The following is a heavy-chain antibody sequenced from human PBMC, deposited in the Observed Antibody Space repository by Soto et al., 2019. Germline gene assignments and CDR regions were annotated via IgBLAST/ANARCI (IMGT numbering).Heavy chain of an antibody. J-gene: IGHJ3*02. Sequence: QLQLQESGPGLVKPSETLSLTCTVSGGSISSSSYYWGWIRQPPGKGLEWIGSIYYSGSTYYNPSLKSRVTISVDTSKNQASMKLSSVTAADTAVYYCARPPYDYVWGSYRPDAFDIWGQGTMVTVSS. V-gene: IGHV4-39*01. D-gene: IGHD3-16*02. CDR3: ARPPYDYVWGSYRPDAFDI. CDR1: GGSISSSSYY. CDR2: IYYSGST.